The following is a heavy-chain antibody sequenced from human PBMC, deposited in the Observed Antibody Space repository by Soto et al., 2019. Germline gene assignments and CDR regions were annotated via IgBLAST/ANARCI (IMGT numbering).Heavy chain of an antibody. CDR1: GGSISSYY. D-gene: IGHD2-2*01. Sequence: SETLSLACTVSGGSISSYYWSWIRQPPGKGLEWIGYIYYSGSTNYNPSLKSRVTISVDTSKNQFSLKLSSVTAADTAVYYCAKGTYFSSTSCYYPAYHYYMAVWGKGTTVTVSS. V-gene: IGHV4-59*01. J-gene: IGHJ6*03. CDR3: AKGTYFSSTSCYYPAYHYYMAV. CDR2: IYYSGST.